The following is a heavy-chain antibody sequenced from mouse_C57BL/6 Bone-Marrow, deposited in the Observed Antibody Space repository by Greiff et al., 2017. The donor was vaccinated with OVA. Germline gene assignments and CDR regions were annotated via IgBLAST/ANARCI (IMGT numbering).Heavy chain of an antibody. V-gene: IGHV3-6*01. D-gene: IGHD1-1*01. CDR2: ISYDGSN. J-gene: IGHJ1*03. CDR3: ARGLYGSSYGYFDV. Sequence: EVQLQESGPGLVKPSQSLSLTCSVTGYSITSGYYWNWIRQFPGNKLEWMGYISYDGSNNYNPSLKNRISITRDTSKNQFFLKLNSVTTEDTATYYGARGLYGSSYGYFDVWGTGTTVTVSS. CDR1: GYSITSGYY.